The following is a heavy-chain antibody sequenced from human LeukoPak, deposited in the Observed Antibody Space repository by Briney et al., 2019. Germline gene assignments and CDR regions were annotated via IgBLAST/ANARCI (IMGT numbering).Heavy chain of an antibody. CDR3: AKGNCRYFDY. D-gene: IGHD1-7*01. Sequence: GVSLRLSCAASGFTFSTYVMSWVRQAPGKGLEWVSAISGSGGSTYYADSVKGRFTISRDNSKNTLYLQMNSLGADDTAVYYCAKGNCRYFDYWGQGTLVTVSS. J-gene: IGHJ4*02. CDR2: ISGSGGST. V-gene: IGHV3-23*01. CDR1: GFTFSTYV.